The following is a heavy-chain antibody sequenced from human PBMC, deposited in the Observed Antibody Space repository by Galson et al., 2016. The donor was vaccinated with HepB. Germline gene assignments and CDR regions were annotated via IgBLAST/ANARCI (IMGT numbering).Heavy chain of an antibody. CDR1: GETFSRDG. D-gene: IGHD3-10*01. V-gene: IGHV1-69*06. J-gene: IGHJ6*02. CDR3: APGRVRTFGVLLSTYQYYRMDV. Sequence: SVKVSCKASGETFSRDGISWVRQAPGQGLEWMGGIIPISGKTDYAQKFRDRVTITADKFTSTAYMEVSGLRSDDTAVYYCAPGRVRTFGVLLSTYQYYRMDVWGQGTSVTASS. CDR2: IIPISGKT.